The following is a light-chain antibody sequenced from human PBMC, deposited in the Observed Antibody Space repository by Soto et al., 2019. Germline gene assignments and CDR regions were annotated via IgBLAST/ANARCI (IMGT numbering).Light chain of an antibody. V-gene: IGKV3-15*01. J-gene: IGKJ4*01. CDR1: QSIRTN. CDR3: QQYHTWPIT. CDR2: VAS. Sequence: EIVMTQSPATLSVSPGERATLSCRASQSIRTNLAWYQQKPGQAPRLLIFVASTRAAGIPARFSGSGSGTEFTLTISSLQSEDCAIYYCQQYHTWPITFGGGTKVDIK.